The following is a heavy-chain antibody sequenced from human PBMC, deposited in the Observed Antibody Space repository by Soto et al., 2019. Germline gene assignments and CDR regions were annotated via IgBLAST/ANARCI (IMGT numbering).Heavy chain of an antibody. D-gene: IGHD6-19*01. Sequence: QVQLVQSGAEVKKPGASVKVSCKASGYTFTSYGISWVRQAPGQGLEWMGWISAYNGNTNYAQKLQGRVTMPTDTSTSTAYMELRSLRSDDTAVYYCARGDVLAVAGIDLGWFDPWGQGTLVTVSS. CDR3: ARGDVLAVAGIDLGWFDP. CDR2: ISAYNGNT. V-gene: IGHV1-18*01. CDR1: GYTFTSYG. J-gene: IGHJ5*02.